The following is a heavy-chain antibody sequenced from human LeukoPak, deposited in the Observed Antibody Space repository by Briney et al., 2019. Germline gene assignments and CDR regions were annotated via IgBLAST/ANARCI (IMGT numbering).Heavy chain of an antibody. V-gene: IGHV3-33*01. CDR3: ARGAQSGGYSGPFDI. J-gene: IGHJ3*02. CDR2: IWFDGSNT. CDR1: GFTFSSYA. D-gene: IGHD1-26*01. Sequence: GTSLRLSCTPSGFTFSSYAMHWVRQAPGKGLGWVAVIWFDGSNTYCADSVKGRFTISRDNSKNTLYLQMNSLRAEDTAVYYCARGAQSGGYSGPFDIWGQGTMVTVSS.